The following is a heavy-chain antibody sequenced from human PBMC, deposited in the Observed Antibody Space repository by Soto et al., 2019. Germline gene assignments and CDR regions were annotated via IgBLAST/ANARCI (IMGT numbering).Heavy chain of an antibody. J-gene: IGHJ4*02. CDR1: GVNIRSYY. CDR2: MYNTGST. V-gene: IGHV4-59*12. D-gene: IGHD4-17*01. Sequence: TSETQSLTSTFSGVNIRSYYWSWIRQPPGKGLEWIGYMYNTGSTIYNPSLKSRVTISVDTSKNQFSLKLSSVTAADTAAYYCARVYGDYLDYWGQGTLVTVSS. CDR3: ARVYGDYLDY.